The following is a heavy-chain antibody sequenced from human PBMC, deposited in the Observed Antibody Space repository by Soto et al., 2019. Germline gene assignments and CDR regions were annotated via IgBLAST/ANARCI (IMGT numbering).Heavy chain of an antibody. D-gene: IGHD2-8*01. CDR2: ISGSGGHT. J-gene: IGHJ5*02. Sequence: EVQLLESGGHVVQPGESLRLSCTGSGFSFFSYAMSWVRQAPGKGLEWVSTISGSGGHTYYADSMKGRFVVSRDNDKNTVYLHMSSLTGEDTAVYFCAKIEMGWFAHWGQGTQVTVSS. CDR1: GFSFFSYA. CDR3: AKIEMGWFAH. V-gene: IGHV3-23*01.